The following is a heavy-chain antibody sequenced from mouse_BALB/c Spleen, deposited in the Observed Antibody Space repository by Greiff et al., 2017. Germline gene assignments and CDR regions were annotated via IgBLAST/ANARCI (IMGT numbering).Heavy chain of an antibody. CDR3: ARLGAYGNYGDDY. J-gene: IGHJ2*01. Sequence: VKLMESGPELVKPGASVKISCKASGYAFSSSWMNWVKQRPGQGLEWIGRIYPGDGDTNYNGKFKGKATLTADKSSSTAYMQLSSLTSVDSAVYFCARLGAYGNYGDDYWGQGTTLTVSS. D-gene: IGHD2-1*01. CDR1: GYAFSSSW. V-gene: IGHV1-82*01. CDR2: IYPGDGDT.